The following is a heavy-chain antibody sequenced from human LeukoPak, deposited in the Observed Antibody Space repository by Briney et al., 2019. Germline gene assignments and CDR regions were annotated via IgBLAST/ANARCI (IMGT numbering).Heavy chain of an antibody. CDR3: ATVDGYYYDSSGYSRY. CDR1: GGSISSGSYY. Sequence: PSQTLSLTCTVSGGSISSGSYYWSWIRQPAVKGLEWIGRIYTSGSTNYNPSLKSRVTIAVDTSKNQFSLKLSSVTAADTAVYYCATVDGYYYDSSGYSRYWGQGTLVTVSS. V-gene: IGHV4-61*02. D-gene: IGHD3-22*01. J-gene: IGHJ4*02. CDR2: IYTSGST.